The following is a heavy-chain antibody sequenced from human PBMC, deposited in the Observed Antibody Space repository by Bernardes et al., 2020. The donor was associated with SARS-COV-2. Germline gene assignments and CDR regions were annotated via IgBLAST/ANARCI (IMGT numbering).Heavy chain of an antibody. CDR2: IDYSGST. CDR1: GCSISSGGYY. J-gene: IGHJ4*02. Sequence: SETLSLTCTVSGCSISSGGYYWSWIRQHPGMGLEWIGYIDYSGSTYYNPSLKSRVTIAVDTYKNQFSLKLGSVTAADTAVYYCASVLGATIFGVVITHYFDYWGQGALVTVSS. CDR3: ASVLGATIFGVVITHYFDY. D-gene: IGHD3-3*01. V-gene: IGHV4-31*03.